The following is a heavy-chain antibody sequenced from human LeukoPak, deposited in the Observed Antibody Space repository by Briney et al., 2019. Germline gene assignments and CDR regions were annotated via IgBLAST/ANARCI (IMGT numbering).Heavy chain of an antibody. CDR3: ARVDSGHDYGPS. V-gene: IGHV1-2*06. J-gene: IGHJ3*01. CDR1: GYTFTAYY. CDR2: INLNSGDT. Sequence: ASLKVSCKASGYTFTAYYMRWVRHVPGQGLEWMGRINLNSGDTDYAQKFQGRVIMTRDTSISTAYMEVSRLRSDDMAVYYCARVDSGHDYGPSWGQGTTVTVSS. D-gene: IGHD5-12*01.